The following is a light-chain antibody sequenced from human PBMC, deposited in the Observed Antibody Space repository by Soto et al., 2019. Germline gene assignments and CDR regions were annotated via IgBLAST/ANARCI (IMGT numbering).Light chain of an antibody. J-gene: IGKJ5*01. Sequence: DIVMTQSPDSLAVSLGERATINCKSSQSVFYNYNNKDYVAWYQQKPGQPPKLLIYWASTRESGVPDRFSGSGSGTDFPLTISSLQAEDVAVYYCQQYYSTPITFGQGTRVEIK. CDR2: WAS. V-gene: IGKV4-1*01. CDR3: QQYYSTPIT. CDR1: QSVFYNYNNKDY.